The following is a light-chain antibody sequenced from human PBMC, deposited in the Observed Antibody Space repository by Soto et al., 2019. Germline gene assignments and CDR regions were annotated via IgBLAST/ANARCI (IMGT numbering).Light chain of an antibody. CDR3: AAWDDSLNGYV. CDR1: SSNIATNT. J-gene: IGLJ1*01. Sequence: QSVLTQPPSASGTPGQRVTVSCPGSSSNIATNTVNWYQQLPGTAPKLLIYSNNQRPSGVPDRFSGSKSGTSASLAISGLQSEDEADYYCAAWDDSLNGYVFGNGTKLTVL. CDR2: SNN. V-gene: IGLV1-44*01.